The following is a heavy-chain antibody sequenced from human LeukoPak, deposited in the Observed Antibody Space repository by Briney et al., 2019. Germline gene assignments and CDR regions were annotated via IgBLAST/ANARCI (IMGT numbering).Heavy chain of an antibody. CDR2: ISSGSSYI. Sequence: GGSLRLSRAASGFTFSSYSMNWVRQAPGKGLEWVSSISSGSSYIYYADSVKGRFTISRDNAKNSLYLQMNSLRAEDTAVYYCASGLTVVILPYWGQGTLVTVSS. D-gene: IGHD3-22*01. CDR1: GFTFSSYS. V-gene: IGHV3-21*01. CDR3: ASGLTVVILPY. J-gene: IGHJ4*02.